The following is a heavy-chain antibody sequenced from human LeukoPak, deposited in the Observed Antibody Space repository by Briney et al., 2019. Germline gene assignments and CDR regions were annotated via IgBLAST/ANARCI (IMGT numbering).Heavy chain of an antibody. D-gene: IGHD2-21*01. V-gene: IGHV3-15*01. J-gene: IGHJ3*02. CDR3: TTDPAYCGGDCYSDAGAEAFDI. Sequence: GGSLRLSCAASGFIFNNYAMSWVRQAPGKGLEWVGRIKSKTDGGTTDYAAPVKGRFTISRDDSKNTLYLQMNSLKTEDTAVYYCTTDPAYCGGDCYSDAGAEAFDIWGQGTMVTVSS. CDR1: GFIFNNYA. CDR2: IKSKTDGGTT.